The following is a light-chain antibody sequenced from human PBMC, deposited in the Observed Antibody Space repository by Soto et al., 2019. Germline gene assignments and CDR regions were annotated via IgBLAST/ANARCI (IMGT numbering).Light chain of an antibody. V-gene: IGKV3-15*01. CDR3: LHYNNWPPWT. CDR2: RAS. Sequence: DIVMTQSPATLSVSPGERATLSCRASQSISSNLAWYQQKPGQAPRLLIYRASTRATGIPARFSGSGSGTDFTLTISSLQSEDFATYYCLHYNNWPPWTFGQGTKVEIK. CDR1: QSISSN. J-gene: IGKJ1*01.